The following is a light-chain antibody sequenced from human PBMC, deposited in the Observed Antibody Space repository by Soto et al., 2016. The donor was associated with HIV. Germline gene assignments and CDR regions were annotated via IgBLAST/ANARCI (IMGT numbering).Light chain of an antibody. V-gene: IGLV3-21*03. Sequence: SYELTQPPSVSVAPGKTARITCGGNNIGDKSVQWYQQKPGQAPVLAVYEDTDRPSGIPERFSGSNSGNTATLTISRVEVGDEADYYCQVWNSSNDHPYVFGTGTKVTVL. CDR1: NIGDKS. CDR2: EDT. CDR3: QVWNSSNDHPYV. J-gene: IGLJ1*01.